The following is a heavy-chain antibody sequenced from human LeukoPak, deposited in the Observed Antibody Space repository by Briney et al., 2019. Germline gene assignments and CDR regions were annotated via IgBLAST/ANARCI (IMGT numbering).Heavy chain of an antibody. CDR3: AKSRSDIVVVPAAIYYYYYYMDV. V-gene: IGHV3-23*01. CDR1: GFTFSSYA. J-gene: IGHJ6*03. D-gene: IGHD2-2*01. CDR2: ISGSGGST. Sequence: GGSLRLSCADSGFTFSSYAMSWVRQAPGKGLEWVSAISGSGGSTYYADSVKGRFTISRDNSKNTLYLQMNSLRAEDTAVYYCAKSRSDIVVVPAAIYYYYYYMDVWGKGTTVTVSS.